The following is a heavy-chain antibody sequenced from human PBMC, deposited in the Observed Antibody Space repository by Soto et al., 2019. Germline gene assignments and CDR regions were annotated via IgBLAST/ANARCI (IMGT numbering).Heavy chain of an antibody. CDR1: GYTFTSYC. J-gene: IGHJ4*02. CDR2: ISAYNGNT. CDR3: ARDAAAGLNDY. D-gene: IGHD6-13*01. Sequence: ASVKVSCKASGYTFTSYCISWVRHAPGQGLEWVGWISAYNGNTNYAQKLQGRVTMTTDTSTSTAYMELRSLRSDDTAVYYCARDAAAGLNDYWGQGTLVTVSS. V-gene: IGHV1-18*01.